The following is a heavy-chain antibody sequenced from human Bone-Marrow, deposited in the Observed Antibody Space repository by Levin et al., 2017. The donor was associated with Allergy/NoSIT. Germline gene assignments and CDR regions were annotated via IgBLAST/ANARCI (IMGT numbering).Heavy chain of an antibody. CDR2: IYYSGST. Sequence: LRLSCTVSGGSISSGGYYWSWIRQHPGKGLEWIGYIYYSGSTYYNPSLKSRVTISVDTSKNQFSLKLSSVTAADTAVYYCARAGYGSSTSCYALEYYFDYWGQGTLVTVSS. CDR3: ARAGYGSSTSCYALEYYFDY. CDR1: GGSISSGGYY. V-gene: IGHV4-31*03. J-gene: IGHJ4*02. D-gene: IGHD2-2*01.